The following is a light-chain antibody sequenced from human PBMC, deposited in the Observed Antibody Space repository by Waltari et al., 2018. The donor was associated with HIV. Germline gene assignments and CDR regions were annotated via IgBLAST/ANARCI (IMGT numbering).Light chain of an antibody. CDR2: GNS. CDR1: SPNIGAGYD. J-gene: IGLJ3*02. Sequence: QSVLTPPPSVSGAPGQRVTISCTGSSPNIGAGYDVHWYQQPPGTAPKLLIHGNSNRPSGVPDRFSGSKSGTSASLAITGLQPDDETDYYCQSYDSSLSNWVFGGGTKLTVL. CDR3: QSYDSSLSNWV. V-gene: IGLV1-40*01.